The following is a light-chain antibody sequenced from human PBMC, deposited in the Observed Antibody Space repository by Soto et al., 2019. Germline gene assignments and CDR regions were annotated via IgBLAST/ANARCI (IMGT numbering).Light chain of an antibody. Sequence: QSVLTQPASVSGSPGQSISISGTGTSSDFGGYNYVSWYQQHPGKAPKLMIYDVSNRPSGVSNRFSGSKSGNTASLTISGLQAEDEADYYCSSYTSSSTLLYVFGTGTKLTVL. CDR3: SSYTSSSTLLYV. CDR1: SSDFGGYNY. J-gene: IGLJ1*01. CDR2: DVS. V-gene: IGLV2-14*01.